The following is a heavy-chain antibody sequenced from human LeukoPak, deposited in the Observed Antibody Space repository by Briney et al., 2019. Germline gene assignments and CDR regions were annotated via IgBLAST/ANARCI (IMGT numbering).Heavy chain of an antibody. J-gene: IGHJ6*02. CDR1: GGSFSGYY. Sequence: PSETLSLTCAVYGGSFSGYYWSWIRQPPGKGLEWIGEINHSGSTNYNPSLKSRVTISVDTSKNQFSLKLSSVTAADTAVYYCARGLLGFGVVTTYYYYGMDVWGQGTTVTVSS. CDR2: INHSGST. CDR3: ARGLLGFGVVTTYYYYGMDV. V-gene: IGHV4-34*01. D-gene: IGHD3-3*01.